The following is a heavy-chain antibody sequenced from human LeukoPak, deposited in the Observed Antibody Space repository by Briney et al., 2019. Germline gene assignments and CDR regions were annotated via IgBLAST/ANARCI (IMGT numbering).Heavy chain of an antibody. D-gene: IGHD3-3*01. CDR1: GGSISSYY. Sequence: SETLSLTCTVSGGSISSYYWSWIRQPAGKGLEWIGRIYTSGSTNYNPSLKSRVTMSVDTSKNQFSLKLSSVTAADTTVYYCAREQGRDYDFWSGDTYYYYMDVWGKGTTVTVSS. V-gene: IGHV4-4*07. J-gene: IGHJ6*03. CDR3: AREQGRDYDFWSGDTYYYYMDV. CDR2: IYTSGST.